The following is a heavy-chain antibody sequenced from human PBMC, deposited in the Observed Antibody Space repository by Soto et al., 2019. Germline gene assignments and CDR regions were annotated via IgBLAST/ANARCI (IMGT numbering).Heavy chain of an antibody. CDR3: ARGYEVTAFGY. D-gene: IGHD2-21*02. Sequence: QVQLVESGGGVVQPGRSLRLSCAASGFTFSSYGMHWVRQAPGKGLEWVAVIWYDGSNKYYADSVKGRFTISRDNSKKPLYPQRNSLRAEDTVVYYCARGYEVTAFGYWGQGTLVTVSS. J-gene: IGHJ4*02. V-gene: IGHV3-33*01. CDR1: GFTFSSYG. CDR2: IWYDGSNK.